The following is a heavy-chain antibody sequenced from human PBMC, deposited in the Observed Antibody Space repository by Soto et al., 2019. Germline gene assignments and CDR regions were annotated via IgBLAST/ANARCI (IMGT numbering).Heavy chain of an antibody. V-gene: IGHV1-18*04. CDR3: ARDLPLTPVKNYDFQP. D-gene: IGHD3-3*01. J-gene: IGHJ1*01. Sequence: ASVKVSCTASCYTSTSCGISWVRQSPEQGLEWMGWIIAYNGNTNYAQKLQGRVTMTTDTSTSTAYMELRSMRSDDTAVYYCARDLPLTPVKNYDFQPWGQGTLVTVSS. CDR1: CYTSTSCG. CDR2: IIAYNGNT.